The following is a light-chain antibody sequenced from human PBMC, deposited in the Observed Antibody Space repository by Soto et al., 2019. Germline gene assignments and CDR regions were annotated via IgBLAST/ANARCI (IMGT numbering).Light chain of an antibody. CDR3: SAYTSLDIPDV. Sequence: QSALTQPASVSGSPGQSITISCTGSSSDIGSYNYVSWYQQYPGKAPKLIIYDVTNRPSGVSNRFSGSKSGNTASLTISGLQSEDEADYYCSAYTSLDIPDVFGSGTKLTVL. J-gene: IGLJ1*01. V-gene: IGLV2-14*01. CDR2: DVT. CDR1: SSDIGSYNY.